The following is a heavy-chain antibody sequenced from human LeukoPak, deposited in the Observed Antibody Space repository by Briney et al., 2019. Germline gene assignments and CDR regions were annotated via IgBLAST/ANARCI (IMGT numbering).Heavy chain of an antibody. Sequence: SETLSHTCAVSGYSISSGYFWAWVRQPPGKGLEWIGSIYHSRSTYYNPSLKSRVTISVDTSKNQFSLKLRSVTAADTAVYFCARLGVVVVSGAHSSYFDHWGQGTLVTVSS. CDR2: IYHSRST. D-gene: IGHD2-2*01. J-gene: IGHJ4*02. CDR3: ARLGVVVVSGAHSSYFDH. CDR1: GYSISSGYF. V-gene: IGHV4-38-2*01.